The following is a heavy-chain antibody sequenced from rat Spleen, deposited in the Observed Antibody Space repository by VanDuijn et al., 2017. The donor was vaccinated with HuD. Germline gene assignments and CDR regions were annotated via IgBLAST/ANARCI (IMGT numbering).Heavy chain of an antibody. CDR2: ISSGGDNS. J-gene: IGHJ1*01. V-gene: IGHV5S14*01. CDR3: ARPRDYYDGTYYYWYFDF. Sequence: EVQLVESGGGLVQPGRSLKLSCAASGFTFSNYGMAWVRQTPTKGLEWVASISSGGDNSYYRDSVKGRFTISRDNAKNTQYLQMDNLRSEDTATYYCARPRDYYDGTYYYWYFDFWGPGTMVTVSS. D-gene: IGHD1-12*02. CDR1: GFTFSNYG.